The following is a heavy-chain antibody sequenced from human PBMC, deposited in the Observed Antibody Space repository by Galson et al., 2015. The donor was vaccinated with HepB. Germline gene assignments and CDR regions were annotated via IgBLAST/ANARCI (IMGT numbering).Heavy chain of an antibody. V-gene: IGHV3-30*04. CDR1: GFTFSSYA. Sequence: SLRLSCAASGFTFSSYAMHWVRQAPGKGLEWVAVISYDGSNKYYADSVKGRFTISRDNSKNTLYLQMNSLRAEDTAVYYCARVERVVVVAALDYWGQGTLVTVSS. CDR3: ARVERVVVVAALDY. J-gene: IGHJ4*02. D-gene: IGHD2-15*01. CDR2: ISYDGSNK.